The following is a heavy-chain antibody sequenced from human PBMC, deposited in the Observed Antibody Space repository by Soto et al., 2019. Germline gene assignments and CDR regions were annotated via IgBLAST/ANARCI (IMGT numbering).Heavy chain of an antibody. CDR1: GGSIRSDVYY. CDR3: ARAEGHLGYCSSTSCYRPSGRWFDP. CDR2: IYYTGNT. J-gene: IGHJ5*02. Sequence: PSETLSLTCTVSGGSIRSDVYYWGWVRQAPGKGLEWIGSIYYTGNTFYNPSLKSRVTLSVDTSENQFSLKLSSVTAADTAVYYCARAEGHLGYCSSTSCYRPSGRWFDPWGQGTLVTVSS. D-gene: IGHD2-2*02. V-gene: IGHV4-39*02.